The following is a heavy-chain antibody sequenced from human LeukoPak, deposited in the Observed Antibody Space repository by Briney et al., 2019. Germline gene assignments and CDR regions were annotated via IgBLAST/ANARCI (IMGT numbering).Heavy chain of an antibody. J-gene: IGHJ3*02. V-gene: IGHV4-4*07. D-gene: IGHD6-13*01. Sequence: SETLSLTCTVSGGSISSYYWSWIRQPAGKGLEWIGRIYASGSTNYNPSLKSRVTMSVDTSKNQFSLKLSSVTAADTAVYYCARAAAYSSSWYHAFDIWGQGTMVTVSS. CDR2: IYASGST. CDR1: GGSISSYY. CDR3: ARAAAYSSSWYHAFDI.